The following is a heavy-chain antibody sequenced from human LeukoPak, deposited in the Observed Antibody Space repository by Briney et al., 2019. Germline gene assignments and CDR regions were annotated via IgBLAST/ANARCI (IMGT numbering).Heavy chain of an antibody. CDR3: AKAPLYSEYTSEYFQH. CDR2: ISGSGGST. J-gene: IGHJ1*01. Sequence: GGSLRLSCAGSGFPFSSYAMSWVRQAPGKGLEWVSAISGSGGSTYYADSVKGRFTISRDNSKNTLYLQMNSLRAEDTAVYYCAKAPLYSEYTSEYFQHWGQGTLVTVSS. D-gene: IGHD2-15*01. CDR1: GFPFSSYA. V-gene: IGHV3-23*01.